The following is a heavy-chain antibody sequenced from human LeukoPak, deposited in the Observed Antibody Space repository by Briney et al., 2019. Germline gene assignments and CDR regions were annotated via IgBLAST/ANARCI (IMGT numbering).Heavy chain of an antibody. J-gene: IGHJ4*02. Sequence: GGSLRLSCAASGFTFSSSGMHWVRQTPGKGLEWVAFISYDGSEKYYADSMKGRFTLSRDNAKNTLYLEGVSLRAEDTAIYYCARDSPKVYQHYFDFWGQGTLVTVSS. CDR2: ISYDGSEK. D-gene: IGHD6-6*01. CDR1: GFTFSSSG. V-gene: IGHV3-33*05. CDR3: ARDSPKVYQHYFDF.